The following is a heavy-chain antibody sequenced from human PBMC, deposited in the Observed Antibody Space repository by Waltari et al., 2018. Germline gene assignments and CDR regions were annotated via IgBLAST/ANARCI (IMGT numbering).Heavy chain of an antibody. CDR3: ARGENCSGGSCYDDAFDI. Sequence: QVQLQESGPGLVKPTQTLSLTCTVPGGSISSGRYDWSWIRQPAGKGLEWIGRIYTSGSTNYNPSLKSRVTISVDTSKNQFSLKLSSVTAADTAVYYCARGENCSGGSCYDDAFDIWGQGTMVTVSS. CDR1: GGSISSGRYD. V-gene: IGHV4-61*02. J-gene: IGHJ3*02. CDR2: IYTSGST. D-gene: IGHD2-15*01.